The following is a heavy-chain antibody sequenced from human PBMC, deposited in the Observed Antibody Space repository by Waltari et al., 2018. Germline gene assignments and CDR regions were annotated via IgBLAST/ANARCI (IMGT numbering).Heavy chain of an antibody. D-gene: IGHD3-9*01. CDR1: GFTLGSHA. Sequence: EVPLLESGGGLVQPGGSLRLSCSASGFTLGSHAMSWVGPASGQGLEWVSSIRAGGGTTYYADSVKGRFTISRDNSKNTLYLQMNSLRADDTAVYYCAKDRGYFDWLILDYWGQGTLVTVS. J-gene: IGHJ4*02. CDR3: AKDRGYFDWLILDY. CDR2: IRAGGGTT. V-gene: IGHV3-23*01.